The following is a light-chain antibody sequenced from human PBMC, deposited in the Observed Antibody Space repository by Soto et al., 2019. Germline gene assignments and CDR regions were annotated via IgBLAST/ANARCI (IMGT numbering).Light chain of an antibody. CDR1: QSVSSSS. CDR2: GAS. Sequence: EIVLTQSPGTLSLSPGERATLSCRASQSVSSSSLAWYQQKPGQSPRLLIYGASSRATGIPDRFSGSGSGTDFTLTINRLEPEDFAVYYCRQYGSSLITFGQGTRLEIK. V-gene: IGKV3-20*01. J-gene: IGKJ5*01. CDR3: RQYGSSLIT.